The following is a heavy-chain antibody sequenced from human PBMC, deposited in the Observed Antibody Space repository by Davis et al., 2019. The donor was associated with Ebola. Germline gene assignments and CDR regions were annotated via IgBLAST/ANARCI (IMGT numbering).Heavy chain of an antibody. CDR3: AREHSSPVMCYFDY. J-gene: IGHJ4*02. Sequence: SLKISCAASGFTFDDYAMHWVRQAPGKGLEWVSGISWNSGSIGYADSVKGRFTISRDNSKNSLYLQMNSLRAEDTAVYYCAREHSSPVMCYFDYWGQGTLVTVSS. D-gene: IGHD6-13*01. CDR2: ISWNSGSI. CDR1: GFTFDDYA. V-gene: IGHV3-9*01.